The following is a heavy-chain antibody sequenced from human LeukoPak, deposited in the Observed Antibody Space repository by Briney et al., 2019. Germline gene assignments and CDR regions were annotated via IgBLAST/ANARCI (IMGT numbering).Heavy chain of an antibody. CDR2: IYYSGST. CDR3: ARAMLYYYGSGSYWGTFDY. Sequence: PSETLSLTCTVSGVSISSYYWSWIRQPPGKGLEWIGYIYYSGSTNYNPSLKSRVTIPVDTSKNQFSLKLSSVTAADTAVYYCARAMLYYYGSGSYWGTFDYWGQGTLVTVSS. CDR1: GVSISSYY. D-gene: IGHD3-10*01. V-gene: IGHV4-59*01. J-gene: IGHJ4*02.